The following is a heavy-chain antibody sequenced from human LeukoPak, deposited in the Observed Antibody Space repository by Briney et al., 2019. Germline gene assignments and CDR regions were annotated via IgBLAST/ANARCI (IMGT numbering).Heavy chain of an antibody. D-gene: IGHD1-26*01. CDR2: IYTSGST. CDR3: ARGGSVGWFDP. J-gene: IGHJ5*02. V-gene: IGHV4-61*02. Sequence: PSQTLSLTCTVSGGSISSGSYYWSWIRQPAGKGLEWIGRIYTSGSTNYNPSRKSRVTISVDTSKNQFSLKLSSVTAADTAVYYCARGGSVGWFDPWGQGTLVTVSS. CDR1: GGSISSGSYY.